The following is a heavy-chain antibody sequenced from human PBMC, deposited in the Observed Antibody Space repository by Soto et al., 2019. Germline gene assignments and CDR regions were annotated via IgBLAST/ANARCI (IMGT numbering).Heavy chain of an antibody. CDR3: ARDFVVGGPTINYYYGMDV. Sequence: GGSLRLSCAASGFTVRSSYMSWAGQATGKGLEGISIIYSAGNTYYAGAVTGGFTICRDNAKNTLYLEMNSLGVEDTEEYDWARDFVVGGPTINYYYGMDVWGQGTTVTVSS. D-gene: IGHD1-26*01. CDR2: IYSAGNT. CDR1: GFTVRSSY. J-gene: IGHJ6*01. V-gene: IGHV3-66*01.